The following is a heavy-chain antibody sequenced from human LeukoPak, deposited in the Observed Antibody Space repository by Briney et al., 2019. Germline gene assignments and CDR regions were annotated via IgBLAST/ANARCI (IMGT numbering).Heavy chain of an antibody. Sequence: PGESLKISCKGSGYSYNSYWIGWVRQMPGKGLEWMGIIYLADSDARYSPSFQGQVSFSADRSINTAYLQWSSLRASDTAMYYCARQVVVVPAAIPRHFDYWGQGTLVTVSS. J-gene: IGHJ4*02. CDR1: GYSYNSYW. CDR2: IYLADSDA. D-gene: IGHD2-2*02. V-gene: IGHV5-51*01. CDR3: ARQVVVVPAAIPRHFDY.